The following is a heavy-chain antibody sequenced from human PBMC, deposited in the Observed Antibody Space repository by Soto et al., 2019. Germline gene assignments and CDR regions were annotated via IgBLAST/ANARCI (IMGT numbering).Heavy chain of an antibody. J-gene: IGHJ4*02. V-gene: IGHV4-61*08. CDR3: ARDDRPYYYGSGSYYNAFDY. CDR2: VYYSGTT. CDR1: GGSIDSGDYY. Sequence: SETLSLTCTVSGGSIDSGDYYWSWIRQPPGKGLEWIGYVYYSGTTNYNPFLKSRVTLSLDKSKNQFSLKMNSVTAADTAVYYCARDDRPYYYGSGSYYNAFDYWGQGTLVTVS. D-gene: IGHD3-10*01.